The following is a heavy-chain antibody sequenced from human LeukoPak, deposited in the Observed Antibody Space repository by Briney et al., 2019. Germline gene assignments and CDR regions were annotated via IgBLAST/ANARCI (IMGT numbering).Heavy chain of an antibody. D-gene: IGHD3-22*01. CDR2: ISSRSNYI. J-gene: IGHJ3*02. Sequence: RGSLRLSCAASGFTFSSYNMNWARQAPGKGLEWVSSISSRSNYIYLADSLKGRFTISRDNAKNSLYLQMNSLRAEDTAMYYCARDRAVYSDSLGYYPHAFDIWNQGTMVTVSS. CDR3: ARDRAVYSDSLGYYPHAFDI. V-gene: IGHV3-21*01. CDR1: GFTFSSYN.